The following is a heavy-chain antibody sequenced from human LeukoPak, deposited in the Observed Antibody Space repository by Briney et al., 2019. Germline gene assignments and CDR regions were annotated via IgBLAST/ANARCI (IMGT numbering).Heavy chain of an antibody. V-gene: IGHV3-30*04. J-gene: IGHJ4*02. CDR3: AKDRSGSYYNAFYFDY. Sequence: GGSLRLSCAASGFTFSSYAMHWVRQAPGKGLEWVAVISYDGSNKYYADSVKGRFTISRDNSKNSLYLQMNSLRAEDTALYYCAKDRSGSYYNAFYFDYWGQGTLVTVSS. CDR2: ISYDGSNK. CDR1: GFTFSSYA. D-gene: IGHD3-10*01.